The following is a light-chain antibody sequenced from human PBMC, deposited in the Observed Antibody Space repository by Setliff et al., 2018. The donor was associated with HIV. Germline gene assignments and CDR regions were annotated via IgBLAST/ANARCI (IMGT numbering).Light chain of an antibody. J-gene: IGLJ1*01. Sequence: QSALTQPRSVSGSPGQSVTISCTGTSSDVGSYNYVSWYQHHPDKAPKVMIYDDTKRPSGVPDRFSGSKSGNTASLTISGLQTEDEADYYCCSYADSYTPLYVFGTGTKV. V-gene: IGLV2-11*01. CDR1: SSDVGSYNY. CDR2: DDT. CDR3: CSYADSYTPLYV.